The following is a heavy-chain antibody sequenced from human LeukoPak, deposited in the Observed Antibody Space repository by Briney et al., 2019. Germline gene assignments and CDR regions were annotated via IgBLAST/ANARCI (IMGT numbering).Heavy chain of an antibody. CDR2: IYTSGST. Sequence: SETLSLTCTVSGGSISSGSYYWSWIRQPAGKGLEWIGRIYTSGSTNYNPSLKSRVTIPVDTSKNQFSLKLSSVTAADTAVYYCARGFYDSSGQFDYWGQGTLVTVSS. CDR3: ARGFYDSSGQFDY. V-gene: IGHV4-61*02. CDR1: GGSISSGSYY. J-gene: IGHJ4*02. D-gene: IGHD3-22*01.